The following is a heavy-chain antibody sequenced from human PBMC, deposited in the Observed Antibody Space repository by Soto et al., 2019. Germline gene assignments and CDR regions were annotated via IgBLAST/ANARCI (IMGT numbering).Heavy chain of an antibody. CDR2: LNHSGST. Sequence: QVQLQQWGAGLLKPSETLSLTCAVYGGSFSGYYWSWIRQPPGKGLEWIGELNHSGSTNYNPSLKSRVTISLDTSKNQFFLKLTSVTAADTALYYWSRVVPPPNRNWGLWSGAFDIWGQGTMVTVSS. CDR1: GGSFSGYY. V-gene: IGHV4-34*01. D-gene: IGHD7-27*01. CDR3: SRVVPPPNRNWGLWSGAFDI. J-gene: IGHJ3*02.